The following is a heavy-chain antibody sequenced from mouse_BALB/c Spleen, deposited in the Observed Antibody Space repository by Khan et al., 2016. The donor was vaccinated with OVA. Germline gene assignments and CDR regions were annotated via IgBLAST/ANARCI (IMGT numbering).Heavy chain of an antibody. J-gene: IGHJ3*01. CDR3: ALSGYGNPFAY. CDR2: INPNNGDS. V-gene: IGHV1S81*02. Sequence: QVQLQQPGAGLVKPGTSVKISCKASGYTFTSYYMYWVKQRPGQGLEWIGGINPNNGDSNFNEKFKSKATLTVDKSSSTAYMQLGILTSEDSAVYYCALSGYGNPFAYGGQGTLVTVSA. D-gene: IGHD2-1*01. CDR1: GYTFTSYY.